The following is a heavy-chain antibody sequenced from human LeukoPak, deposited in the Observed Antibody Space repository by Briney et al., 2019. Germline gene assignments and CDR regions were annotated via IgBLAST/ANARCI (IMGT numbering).Heavy chain of an antibody. CDR3: SRDLEDIVVVPAAILGY. V-gene: IGHV1-46*01. CDR2: INPSGGST. J-gene: IGHJ4*02. CDR1: GYTFTSYY. D-gene: IGHD2-2*02. Sequence: ASVKVSCKASGYTFTSYYMHWVRQAPGQGLEWMGIINPSGGSTSYAQKFQGRVTMTRDTSTSTVYMELSGLRSEDTAVYYCSRDLEDIVVVPAAILGYWGQGTLVTVSS.